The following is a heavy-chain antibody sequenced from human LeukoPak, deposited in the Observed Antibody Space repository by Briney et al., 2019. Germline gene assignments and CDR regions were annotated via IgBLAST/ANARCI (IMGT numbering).Heavy chain of an antibody. J-gene: IGHJ6*02. Sequence: GASVKVSCKASGYTFTSYGISWVRQAPGQGLERMGWISAYNGNTNYAQKLQGRVTMTTDTSTSTAYMELRSLRSDDTAVYYCARDPSGYSSGWFVFRRADSYYGMDVWGQGTTVTVSS. CDR2: ISAYNGNT. V-gene: IGHV1-18*01. D-gene: IGHD6-19*01. CDR1: GYTFTSYG. CDR3: ARDPSGYSSGWFVFRRADSYYGMDV.